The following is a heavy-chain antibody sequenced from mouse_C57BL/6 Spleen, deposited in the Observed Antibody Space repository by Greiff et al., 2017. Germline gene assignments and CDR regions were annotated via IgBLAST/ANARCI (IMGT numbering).Heavy chain of an antibody. CDR2: INPGSGGT. CDR3: ARSATVVAPVYYYAMDY. J-gene: IGHJ4*01. Sequence: QVQLKESGAELVRPGTSVKVSCKASGYAFTNYLIEWVKQRPGQGLEWIGVINPGSGGTNYNEKFKGKATLTADKSSSTAYMQLSSLTSEDSAVYFCARSATVVAPVYYYAMDYWGQGTSVTVSS. V-gene: IGHV1-54*01. D-gene: IGHD1-1*01. CDR1: GYAFTNYL.